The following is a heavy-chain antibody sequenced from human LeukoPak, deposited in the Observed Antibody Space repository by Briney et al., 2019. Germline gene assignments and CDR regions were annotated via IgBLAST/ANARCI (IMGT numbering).Heavy chain of an antibody. CDR3: ARVFSIAAAGTYDY. J-gene: IGHJ4*02. D-gene: IGHD6-13*01. Sequence: PGGSLRLSCAASGFTFSDYYMTWIRQAPGKGLEWLSYIISTSTYTPYADSLKGRVTISRDDAKNSLYLQMNSLRADDTAVYYCARVFSIAAAGTYDYWGQGTMVTVSS. V-gene: IGHV3-11*05. CDR2: IISTSTYT. CDR1: GFTFSDYY.